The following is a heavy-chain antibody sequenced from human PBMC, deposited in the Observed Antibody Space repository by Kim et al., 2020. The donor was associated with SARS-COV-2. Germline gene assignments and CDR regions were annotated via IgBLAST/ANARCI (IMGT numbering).Heavy chain of an antibody. J-gene: IGHJ4*02. V-gene: IGHV3-30*04. Sequence: GGSLRLSCAASGFTFSSYAMHWVRQAPGKGLEWVAVISYDGSNKYYADSVKGRFTISRDNSKNTLYLQMNSLRAEDTAVYYCARDRGRYYGPVVAFYFDYWGQGTLVTVSS. CDR2: ISYDGSNK. D-gene: IGHD3-10*01. CDR3: ARDRGRYYGPVVAFYFDY. CDR1: GFTFSSYA.